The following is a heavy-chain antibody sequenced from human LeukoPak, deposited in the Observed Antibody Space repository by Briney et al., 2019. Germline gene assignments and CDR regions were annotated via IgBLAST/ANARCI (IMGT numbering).Heavy chain of an antibody. CDR3: ARGYCSGGSCYAHKSRYFQH. CDR2: ISSSGSTI. CDR1: GFTFSDYY. J-gene: IGHJ1*01. D-gene: IGHD2-15*01. Sequence: GGSLRLSCAASGFTFSDYYMSWIRQAPGKGLKWVSYISSSGSTIYYADSVKGRFTISRDNAKNSLYLQMNSLRAEDTAVYYCARGYCSGGSCYAHKSRYFQHWGQGTLVTVSS. V-gene: IGHV3-11*01.